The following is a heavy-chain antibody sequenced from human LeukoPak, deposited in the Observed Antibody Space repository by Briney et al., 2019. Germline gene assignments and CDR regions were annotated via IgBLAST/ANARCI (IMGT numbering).Heavy chain of an antibody. J-gene: IGHJ4*02. CDR2: INHSGST. V-gene: IGHV4-34*01. Sequence: SETLSLTCAVYGGSFSGYYWSWIRQPPGKGLEWIGEINHSGSTNYNPSLKSRVPISVDTSKNQFSLKLSSVTAADTAVYYCARGPRAPVLRYFDWLTHYFDYWGQGTLVTVSS. CDR3: ARGPRAPVLRYFDWLTHYFDY. D-gene: IGHD3-9*01. CDR1: GGSFSGYY.